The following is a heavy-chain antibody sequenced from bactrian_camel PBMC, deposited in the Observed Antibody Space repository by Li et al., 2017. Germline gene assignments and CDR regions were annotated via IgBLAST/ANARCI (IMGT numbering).Heavy chain of an antibody. CDR2: IYTGSGNT. CDR3: AAGLPGVDCGLNPRCYNA. J-gene: IGHJ6*01. V-gene: IGHV3S1*01. Sequence: VQLVESGGGSVQAGGSLRLSCAASGYTYNRNCMAWFRQAPGKEREGVARIYTGSGNTYYADSVKGRFTISHDIVKNTLTLQMNNPQPEDAAMYYCAAGLPGVDCGLNPRCYNAWGQGTQVTVS. CDR1: GYTYNRNC. D-gene: IGHD3*01.